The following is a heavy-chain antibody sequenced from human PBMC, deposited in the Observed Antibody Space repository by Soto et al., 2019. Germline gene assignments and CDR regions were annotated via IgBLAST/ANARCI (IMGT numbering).Heavy chain of an antibody. CDR3: ARIGDTSGYYFFDY. CDR1: GFSLSTSGLC. J-gene: IGHJ4*02. Sequence: SGPTLVNPTETLTLTCTFSGFSLSTSGLCVSWIRQPPGKSLEWLALVDWHDYKYYSTTLKTRLSISKDTSKNQIVLTMTNMDPADTATYYCARIGDTSGYYFFDYWGQGTQVTVSS. V-gene: IGHV2-70*13. CDR2: VDWHDYK. D-gene: IGHD3-22*01.